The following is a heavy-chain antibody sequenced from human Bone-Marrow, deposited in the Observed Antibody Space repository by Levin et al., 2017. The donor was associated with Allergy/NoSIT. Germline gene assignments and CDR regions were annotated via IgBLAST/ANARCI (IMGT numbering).Heavy chain of an antibody. Sequence: GESLKISCKASGYTFTDYVIHWVRQAPGQSLEWMGWMNAANGNSKNPQKFQGRVTMTRDTSANTAYMELSSLTSEDTGLYFCARDDGSGSHDRAFDFWGQGSLVTVSS. CDR3: ARDDGSGSHDRAFDF. CDR2: MNAANGNS. CDR1: GYTFTDYV. D-gene: IGHD3-10*01. V-gene: IGHV1-3*01. J-gene: IGHJ4*02.